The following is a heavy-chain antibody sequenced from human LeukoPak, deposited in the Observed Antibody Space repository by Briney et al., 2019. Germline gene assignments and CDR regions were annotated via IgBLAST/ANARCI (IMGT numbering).Heavy chain of an antibody. J-gene: IGHJ5*02. CDR3: ARLFRWFGNWFDP. D-gene: IGHD3-10*01. Sequence: SETLSLTCTVSGGSISSYYWSWIRQPPGKGLEWIGYIYYSGSTNYNPSLKSRVTISVDTSKNQFSLKLSSVTAADTAVYYCARLFRWFGNWFDPWGQGTLVTVSS. CDR2: IYYSGST. V-gene: IGHV4-59*01. CDR1: GGSISSYY.